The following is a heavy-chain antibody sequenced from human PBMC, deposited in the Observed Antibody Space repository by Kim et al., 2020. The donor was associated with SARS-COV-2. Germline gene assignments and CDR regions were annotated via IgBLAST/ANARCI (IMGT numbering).Heavy chain of an antibody. Sequence: GGSLRLSCAASGFTVSSNYMSWVRQAPGKGLEWVSVIYSGGSTYYADSVKGRFTISRDNSKNTLYLQMNSLRAEDTAVYYCASSLYEGATDYWGQGTLVTVSS. CDR2: IYSGGST. CDR3: ASSLYEGATDY. V-gene: IGHV3-66*01. J-gene: IGHJ4*02. CDR1: GFTVSSNY. D-gene: IGHD1-26*01.